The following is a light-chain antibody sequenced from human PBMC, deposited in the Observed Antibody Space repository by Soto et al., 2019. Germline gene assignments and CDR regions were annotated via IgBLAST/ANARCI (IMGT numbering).Light chain of an antibody. CDR3: QQSNNYPRT. CDR2: EAA. CDR1: QYIHNY. V-gene: IGKV1-5*03. Sequence: DIQMTQSPSTLSASVGDRVTITCRASQYIHNYLAWYQRKPGEAPKLLIYEAANLESGVPSRFSGSGTGTEFTLTISSLQPDDFATYYCQQSNNYPRTFGQGTRVEI. J-gene: IGKJ1*01.